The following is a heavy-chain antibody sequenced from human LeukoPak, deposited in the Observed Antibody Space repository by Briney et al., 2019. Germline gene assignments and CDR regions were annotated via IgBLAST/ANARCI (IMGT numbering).Heavy chain of an antibody. V-gene: IGHV4-39*07. CDR2: IYYSGNT. CDR3: ARDGAITGTDNWFDP. D-gene: IGHD1-7*01. CDR1: GGSITSFSYY. Sequence: TASETLSLTCTVSGGSITSFSYYWGWIRQPPGKGLEWIGSIYYSGNTYYNPSLKSRVTISVDTSKNQFSLKLSSVTAADTAVYYCARDGAITGTDNWFDPWGQGTLVTVSS. J-gene: IGHJ5*02.